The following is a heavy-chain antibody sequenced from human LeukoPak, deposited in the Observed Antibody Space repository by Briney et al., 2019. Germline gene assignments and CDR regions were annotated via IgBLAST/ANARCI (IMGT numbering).Heavy chain of an antibody. J-gene: IGHJ4*02. CDR2: ISAYNGNT. D-gene: IGHD3-22*01. V-gene: IGHV1-18*01. CDR1: GGTFSSYG. Sequence: ASVKVSCKASGGTFSSYGISWVRQAPGQGLEWMGWISAYNGNTNYAQKLQGRVTMTTDTSTSTAYMELRSLRSDDTAVYYCARDTTYYDSSGYSKRFDYWGQGTLVTVSS. CDR3: ARDTTYYDSSGYSKRFDY.